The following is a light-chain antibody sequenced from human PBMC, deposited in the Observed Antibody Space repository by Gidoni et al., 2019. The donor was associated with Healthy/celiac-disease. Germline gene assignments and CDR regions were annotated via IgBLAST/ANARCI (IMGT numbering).Light chain of an antibody. V-gene: IGKV3-20*01. CDR2: GAS. CDR3: QQYGSSPVL. CDR1: QSVSSSY. Sequence: EIVLTQSPGTLSLSPGERATLSCRASQSVSSSYLAWYQQKPGQAPRLLIYGASSRATGIPDRFSDSGSGTDFTLTISRLEPEDFAVYYCQQYGSSPVLFXQXTKLEIK. J-gene: IGKJ2*01.